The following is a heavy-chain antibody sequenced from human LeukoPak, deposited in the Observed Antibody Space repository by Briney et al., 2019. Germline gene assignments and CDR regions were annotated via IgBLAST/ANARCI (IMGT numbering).Heavy chain of an antibody. J-gene: IGHJ4*02. CDR2: ISYDGSNK. D-gene: IGHD3/OR15-3a*01. CDR1: GFTFSNYA. Sequence: GGSLRLSCAASGFTFSNYAMHWVRQAPGQGLERVAVISYDGSNKYYADSVKGRFTISRDNSKNTLYLQMNSLRAEDTAVYYCARDSGFSGTQRGEYWGQGTLVTVSS. V-gene: IGHV3-30*04. CDR3: ARDSGFSGTQRGEY.